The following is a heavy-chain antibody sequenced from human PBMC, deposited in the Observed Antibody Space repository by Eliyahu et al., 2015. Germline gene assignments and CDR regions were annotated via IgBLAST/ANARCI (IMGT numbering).Heavy chain of an antibody. CDR1: GFTFSSYW. CDR3: ATGDSHAFDI. Sequence: EVQLVESGGGSVQPGGSLRXXCAASGFTFSSYWMHWVRXAPGKGLVWVSRINNDGRSTSYGDAVKGRFTISRDNAKNTLYLQMDSLRAEDTAVYYCATGDSHAFDIWGQGTVVTVSS. V-gene: IGHV3-74*01. CDR2: INNDGRST. J-gene: IGHJ3*02.